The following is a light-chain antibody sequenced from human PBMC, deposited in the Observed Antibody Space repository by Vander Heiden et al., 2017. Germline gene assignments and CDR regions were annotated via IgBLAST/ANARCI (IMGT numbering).Light chain of an antibody. Sequence: DIQMTQSPSSLSASVGDRVTITCRATQGIRDRLAWYQQKPGKAPKRLIYDASNLQRGVPSRFSGSGFGTEFTLTISSLQPEDFATYYCLKHDTYLFTFGQGTKLEIK. CDR1: QGIRDR. CDR2: DAS. CDR3: LKHDTYLFT. J-gene: IGKJ2*01. V-gene: IGKV1-17*01.